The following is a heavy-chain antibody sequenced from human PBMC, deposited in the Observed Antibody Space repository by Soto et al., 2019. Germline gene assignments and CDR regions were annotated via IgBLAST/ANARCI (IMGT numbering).Heavy chain of an antibody. CDR2: INHSGST. V-gene: IGHV4-34*01. Sequence: SETLSLTCAVYGGSFSGYYWTWIRQPPGTGLEWIGEINHSGSTNYNPSLKSRVTISVDTSKNQFSLKLTSVTAAGTAVYYCAKDEIAVPEAYSYNGMDVRGQGTTVTVSS. CDR1: GGSFSGYY. J-gene: IGHJ6*02. CDR3: AKDEIAVPEAYSYNGMDV. D-gene: IGHD6-19*01.